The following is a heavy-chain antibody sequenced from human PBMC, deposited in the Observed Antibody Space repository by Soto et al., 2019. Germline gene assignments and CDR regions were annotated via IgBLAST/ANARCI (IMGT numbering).Heavy chain of an antibody. J-gene: IGHJ4*02. D-gene: IGHD2-2*01. Sequence: ASVKGSCKASGYTFTGYYIHWVRHAPGQGLEWMGWINPNSGDTSYAQNFQGRVTMTRDTSTTTAYMELSRLTSDDTAVYYCARGDIMVEKDCHFDYWGQGHLVPVSS. CDR1: GYTFTGYY. CDR3: ARGDIMVEKDCHFDY. CDR2: INPNSGDT. V-gene: IGHV1-2*02.